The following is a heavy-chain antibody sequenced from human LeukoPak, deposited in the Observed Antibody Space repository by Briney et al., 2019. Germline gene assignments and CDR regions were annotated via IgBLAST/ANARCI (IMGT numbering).Heavy chain of an antibody. CDR3: ATYPGTVAPGGMDV. CDR1: GYTFTDYY. CDR2: INPISGGT. Sequence: ASVTVSCKASGYTFTDYYMHWVRQAPGQGLEWMGWINPISGGTNYAQNFQGRVTITRDTSISTAHMELSRLRSDDTAVYYCATYPGTVAPGGMDVWGQGTTVTVSS. D-gene: IGHD2-2*01. J-gene: IGHJ6*02. V-gene: IGHV1-2*02.